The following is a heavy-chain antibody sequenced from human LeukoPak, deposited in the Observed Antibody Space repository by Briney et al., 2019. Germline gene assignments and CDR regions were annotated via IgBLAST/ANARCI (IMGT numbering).Heavy chain of an antibody. J-gene: IGHJ3*02. Sequence: GGSLRLSCVGSGFSFGRHAMNWVRQVPGKRLEWVSSVFDSGAPSYYAASVEGRFTISRDISKNTLYLQMGRLTAEDTAIYYCTRAVGGGRDAYDIWGQGTTVTVSS. CDR1: GFSFGRHA. D-gene: IGHD3-16*01. CDR2: VFDSGAPS. V-gene: IGHV3-23*01. CDR3: TRAVGGGRDAYDI.